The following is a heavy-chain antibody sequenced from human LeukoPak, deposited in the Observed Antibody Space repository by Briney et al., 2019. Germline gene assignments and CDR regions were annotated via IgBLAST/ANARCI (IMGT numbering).Heavy chain of an antibody. CDR3: ALGGYDYPNWFAP. CDR2: IHYSGST. CDR1: GGSISSYY. V-gene: IGHV4-59*01. Sequence: PSETQSLTCTVSGGSISSYYWSWIRQPPGKGREWIGYIHYSGSTNYNPSLKSRVTISLDTSKNQFSLKVTSATAADTAVYYCALGGYDYPNWFAPWGQGTLVTVSS. J-gene: IGHJ5*02. D-gene: IGHD5-12*01.